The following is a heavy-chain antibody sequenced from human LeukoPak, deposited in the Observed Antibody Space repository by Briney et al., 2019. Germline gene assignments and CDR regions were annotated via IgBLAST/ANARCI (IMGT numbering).Heavy chain of an antibody. D-gene: IGHD2-2*01. V-gene: IGHV4-30-2*01. Sequence: VKPSQTLSLTCTVSGGSISSGGYYWSWIRQPPGKGLEWIGYIYHSGSTYYNPSLKSRVTISVDRSKNQFSLKLSSVTAADTAVYYCARDRGDCSSTSCSGRYYYMDVWGKGTTVTVSS. CDR3: ARDRGDCSSTSCSGRYYYMDV. CDR1: GGSISSGGYY. J-gene: IGHJ6*03. CDR2: IYHSGST.